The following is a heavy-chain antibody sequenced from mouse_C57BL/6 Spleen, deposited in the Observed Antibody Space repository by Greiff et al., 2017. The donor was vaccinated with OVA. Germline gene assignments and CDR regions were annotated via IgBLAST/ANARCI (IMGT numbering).Heavy chain of an antibody. V-gene: IGHV1-64*01. J-gene: IGHJ3*01. CDR3: AREGFITTVVSY. CDR1: GYTFTSYW. CDR2: IHPNSGST. D-gene: IGHD1-1*01. Sequence: VQLQQPGAELVKPGASVKLSCKASGYTFTSYWMHWVKQRPGQGLEWIGMIHPNSGSTNYNEKFKSKATLTVDKSSSTAYMQLSSLTSEDSAVDDCAREGFITTVVSYWGQGTLVTVSA.